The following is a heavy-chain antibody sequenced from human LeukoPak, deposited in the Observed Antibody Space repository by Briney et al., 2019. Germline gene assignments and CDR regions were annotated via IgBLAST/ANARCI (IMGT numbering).Heavy chain of an antibody. V-gene: IGHV4-39*07. Sequence: SETLSLTCTVSGGSISSSSHYWGWIRQPPGKGLEWIGSIYYSGSTYYNPSLESRVTISVDTSKNQLSLKLSSVTAADTAVYYCARDPLGSWYMDVWGKGTTVTVSS. J-gene: IGHJ6*03. CDR2: IYYSGST. CDR1: GGSISSSSHY. CDR3: ARDPLGSWYMDV.